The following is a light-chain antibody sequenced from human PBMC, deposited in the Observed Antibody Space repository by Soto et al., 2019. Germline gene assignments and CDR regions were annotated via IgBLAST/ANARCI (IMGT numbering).Light chain of an antibody. CDR2: KAS. CDR3: RQYNSNPWT. Sequence: DIQMTQSPSTLSASVGDRVTITCRASQSISSWLAWYQQKPGKAPKLLIYKASSLESGVPSRFSGSGSGTEVTLTISSLQPDDFATYYCRQYNSNPWTFGQGTKVEIK. CDR1: QSISSW. J-gene: IGKJ1*01. V-gene: IGKV1-5*03.